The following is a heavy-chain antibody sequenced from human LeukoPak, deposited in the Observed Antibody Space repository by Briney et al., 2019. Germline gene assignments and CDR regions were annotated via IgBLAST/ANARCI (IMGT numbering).Heavy chain of an antibody. J-gene: IGHJ4*02. Sequence: KASETLSLTCTVSGXSISSGDYYWSWIRQPPGRGLEWIGYIYYSGSTYYNPSLKSRVTISVDTSKNQFSLKLSSVTAADTAVYYCARDTGYGDSAHFDYWGQGTLVTVSS. V-gene: IGHV4-30-4*01. D-gene: IGHD4-17*01. CDR2: IYYSGST. CDR1: GXSISSGDYY. CDR3: ARDTGYGDSAHFDY.